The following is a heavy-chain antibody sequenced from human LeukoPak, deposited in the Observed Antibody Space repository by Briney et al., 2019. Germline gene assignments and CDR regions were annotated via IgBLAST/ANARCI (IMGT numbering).Heavy chain of an antibody. CDR2: IIPIFGTA. D-gene: IGHD3-22*01. CDR1: GGTFSSYA. Sequence: SVKVSCKASGGTFSSYAISWVRQAPGQGLEWMGGIIPIFGTANYAQKFQGRVTITTDESTSTAYMELSSLRSEDTAVYYCARAPYYYDSSGYSQGGYYYYYLDVWGKGTTVTVS. J-gene: IGHJ6*03. CDR3: ARAPYYYDSSGYSQGGYYYYYLDV. V-gene: IGHV1-69*05.